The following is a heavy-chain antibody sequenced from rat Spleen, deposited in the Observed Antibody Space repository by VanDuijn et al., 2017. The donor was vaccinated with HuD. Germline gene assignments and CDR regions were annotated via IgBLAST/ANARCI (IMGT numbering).Heavy chain of an antibody. CDR1: GFIFSDYG. Sequence: EVQLVETGGGLVQPGKSLKLSCAASGFIFSDYGMAWVRQAPTKGLEWVATISYDGSSTYYRDSVKGRFTISRDNAKSTLYLQMDSLRSEDTATYYCARTTYDYFDYWGQGVMVTVSS. D-gene: IGHD2-1*01. J-gene: IGHJ2*01. V-gene: IGHV5-29*01. CDR2: ISYDGSST. CDR3: ARTTYDYFDY.